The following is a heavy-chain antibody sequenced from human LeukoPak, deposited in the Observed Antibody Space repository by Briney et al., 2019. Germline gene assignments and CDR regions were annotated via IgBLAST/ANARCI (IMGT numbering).Heavy chain of an antibody. CDR3: ARRYISGYYNWFDP. CDR1: GASISSGSYY. D-gene: IGHD3-22*01. J-gene: IGHJ5*02. V-gene: IGHV4-61*02. Sequence: SETLSLTCTVSGASISSGSYYWNWIRQPAGKGLEWIGRIFASGSTNYNPSLESRVTISVDTSKNQFSLKLSSVAATDTAVYYCARRYISGYYNWFDPWGQGTLVTVSS. CDR2: IFASGST.